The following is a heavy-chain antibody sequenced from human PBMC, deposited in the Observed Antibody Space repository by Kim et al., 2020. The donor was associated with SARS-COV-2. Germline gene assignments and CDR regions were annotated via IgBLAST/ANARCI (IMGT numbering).Heavy chain of an antibody. D-gene: IGHD4-17*01. V-gene: IGHV4-34*01. CDR3: ARAFISGGDYGYFDY. J-gene: IGHJ4*02. CDR1: GGSFSGYY. Sequence: SETLSLTCAVYGGSFSGYYWSWIRQPPGKGLEWIGEINHSGSTNYNPSLKSRVTISVDTSKNQFSLKLSSVTAADTAVYYCARAFISGGDYGYFDYWGQGTLVTVSS. CDR2: INHSGST.